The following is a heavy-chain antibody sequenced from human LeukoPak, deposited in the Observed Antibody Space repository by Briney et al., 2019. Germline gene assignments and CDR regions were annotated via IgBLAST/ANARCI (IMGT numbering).Heavy chain of an antibody. CDR1: AGSITSGDFS. V-gene: IGHV4-30-2*01. CDR2: IYLNGKT. D-gene: IGHD3-22*01. CDR3: ARGPRGYYDATGSARYFDY. J-gene: IGHJ4*02. Sequence: SETLSLTCAVSAGSITSGDFSWSWIRQPPGKGLEWIVYIYLNGKTSYNPSLKSRVTISGDRSKNHFSLKLHSVTAADTAIYYCARGPRGYYDATGSARYFDYWGRGTLVTVSS.